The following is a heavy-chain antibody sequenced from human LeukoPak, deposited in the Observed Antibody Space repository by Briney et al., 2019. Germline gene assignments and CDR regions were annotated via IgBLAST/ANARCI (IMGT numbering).Heavy chain of an antibody. V-gene: IGHV1-24*01. CDR3: ATEPYYGSGGAFDI. CDR1: GYTLTELS. D-gene: IGHD3-10*01. CDR2: FDPEDGET. Sequence: ASVKVSCKVSGYTLTELSMHWVRQAPGKGLEWIGGFDPEDGETIYAQKFQGRVTMTEDTSTDTAYMELSSLRSEDTAVYYCATEPYYGSGGAFDIWGQGTMVTVSS. J-gene: IGHJ3*02.